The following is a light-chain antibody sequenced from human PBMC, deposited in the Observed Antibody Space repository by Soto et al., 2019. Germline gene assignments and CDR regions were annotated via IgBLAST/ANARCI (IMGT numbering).Light chain of an antibody. CDR1: KIGRKS. CDR3: QVCDSSSDHYV. V-gene: IGLV3-21*04. CDR2: YDN. J-gene: IGLJ1*01. Sequence: SYELTQPPSESVAPGETASISCGGDKIGRKSVHWYQQRPGQAPVLVMYYDNDRPSEIPERFSGFNSGNTATLDISRVEAGDEADYYCQVCDSSSDHYVFGPGTKLTVL.